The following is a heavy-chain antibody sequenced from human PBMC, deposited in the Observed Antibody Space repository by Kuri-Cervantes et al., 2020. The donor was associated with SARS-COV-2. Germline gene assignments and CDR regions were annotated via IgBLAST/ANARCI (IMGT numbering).Heavy chain of an antibody. CDR2: IYYSGST. CDR3: ASRSRSGGDDY. Sequence: GSLRLSCAVSGYSISSGYYWGWIRQPPGKGLEWIGSIYYSGSTYYNPSLKSRVTISVDTSKNQFSLKLSSVTAADTAVYYCASRSRSGGDDYWGQGTLVTVSS. CDR1: GYSISSGYY. J-gene: IGHJ4*02. V-gene: IGHV4-38-2*01. D-gene: IGHD2-21*02.